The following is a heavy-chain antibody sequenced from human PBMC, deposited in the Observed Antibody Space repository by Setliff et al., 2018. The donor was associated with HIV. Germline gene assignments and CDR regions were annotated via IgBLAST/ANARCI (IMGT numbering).Heavy chain of an antibody. CDR3: ASRYDSPFDI. CDR1: GGTFSNYP. D-gene: IGHD3-22*01. Sequence: ASVKVSCKASGGTFSNYPINWVRRAPGQGLEWMGGIIPIFGTANYAQKFQGRVTITTDESTSTAYMELSSLRSEDTAVHYCASRYDSPFDIWGQGTMVTVSS. CDR2: IIPIFGTA. J-gene: IGHJ3*02. V-gene: IGHV1-69*05.